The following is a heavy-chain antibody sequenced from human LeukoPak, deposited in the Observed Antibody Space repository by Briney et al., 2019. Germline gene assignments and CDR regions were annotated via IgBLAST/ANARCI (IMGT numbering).Heavy chain of an antibody. J-gene: IGHJ3*02. Sequence: SETLSLTCAVSGGSISSGGYSWSWIRQPPGKGLEWIGYIYHSGSTYYNPSLKSRVTISVDRPKNQFSLKLSSVTAADTAVYYCARGAYYYDSSGLGAFDIWGQGTMVTVSS. CDR3: ARGAYYYDSSGLGAFDI. CDR2: IYHSGST. CDR1: GGSISSGGYS. D-gene: IGHD3-22*01. V-gene: IGHV4-30-2*01.